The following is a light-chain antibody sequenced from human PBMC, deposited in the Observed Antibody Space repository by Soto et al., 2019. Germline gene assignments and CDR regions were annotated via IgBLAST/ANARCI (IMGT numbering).Light chain of an antibody. Sequence: ENVLTQSPDTLSLSPGESAALSCRASQSVKTFLVWYQQRPGQAPRLLIYDASHRAAGIPARFSGSGFGTDFTLTISSLEPEDAAVYYCQQRSNWPPITFGQGTRLEIK. J-gene: IGKJ5*01. V-gene: IGKV3-11*01. CDR1: QSVKTF. CDR2: DAS. CDR3: QQRSNWPPIT.